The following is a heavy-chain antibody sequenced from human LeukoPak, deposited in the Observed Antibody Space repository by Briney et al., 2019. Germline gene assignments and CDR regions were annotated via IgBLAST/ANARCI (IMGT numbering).Heavy chain of an antibody. CDR2: NSDFGSS. CDR1: GFTFSSYS. J-gene: IGHJ6*02. V-gene: IGHV3-21*04. Sequence: GGSLRLSCLASGFTFSSYSINWARQPPGKGLEWLSSNSDFGSSHHADSVKGRFTTSRVNAKNSVDLEMNSLRVEDTAIYYCTRHSGGDGYNYNGMDVWGQGTMVTVSS. D-gene: IGHD6-19*01. CDR3: TRHSGGDGYNYNGMDV.